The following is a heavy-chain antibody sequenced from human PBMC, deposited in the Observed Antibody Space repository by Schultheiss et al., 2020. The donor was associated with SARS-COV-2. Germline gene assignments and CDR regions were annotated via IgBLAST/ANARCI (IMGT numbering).Heavy chain of an antibody. D-gene: IGHD1-7*01. CDR1: GGSLSRGGYY. V-gene: IGHV4-31*03. J-gene: IGHJ2*01. CDR3: ARVGELRGRYFDL. Sequence: SETLSLTCTVSGGSLSRGGYYWSWIRQHPGKGLEWIGYIYYSGSTYYNPSLKSRVTISVDTSKNQFSLKLSSVTAADTAVYYCARVGELRGRYFDLWGRGTLVTVSS. CDR2: IYYSGST.